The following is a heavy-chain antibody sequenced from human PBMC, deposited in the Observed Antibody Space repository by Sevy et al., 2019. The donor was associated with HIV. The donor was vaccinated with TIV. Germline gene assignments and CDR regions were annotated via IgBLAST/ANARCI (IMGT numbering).Heavy chain of an antibody. CDR1: GFTFSSYW. D-gene: IGHD3-3*01. J-gene: IGHJ4*02. CDR3: AREGEAFWSGYAFDY. Sequence: GGSLRLSCAASGFTFSSYWMHWVRQAPGKGLVWVSRINSDGSSTSYADSVKGRFTISRDNAKNTLYLQMNSLRAEDTAVYYCAREGEAFWSGYAFDYWGQGTLVTVSS. CDR2: INSDGSST. V-gene: IGHV3-74*01.